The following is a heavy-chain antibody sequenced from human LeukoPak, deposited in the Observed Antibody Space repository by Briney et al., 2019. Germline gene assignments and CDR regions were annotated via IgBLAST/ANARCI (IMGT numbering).Heavy chain of an antibody. V-gene: IGHV3-30-3*01. D-gene: IGHD3-22*01. J-gene: IGHJ4*02. CDR2: ISYDGSNK. CDR3: ARALGYYDSSGYYSDY. Sequence: PGGSLRLSCAASGFTFSNYAMHWVRQAPGKGLEWVAVISYDGSNKYYADSVKGRFTISRDNSKNTLYLQMNSLRAEDTAVYYCARALGYYDSSGYYSDYWGQGTLVTVSS. CDR1: GFTFSNYA.